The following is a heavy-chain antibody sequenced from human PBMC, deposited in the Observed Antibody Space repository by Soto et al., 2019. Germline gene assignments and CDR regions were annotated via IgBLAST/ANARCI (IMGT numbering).Heavy chain of an antibody. CDR3: VRETMVTKYTVY. D-gene: IGHD4-17*01. CDR2: IYYSGST. CDR1: GGSISSGGYY. V-gene: IGHV4-31*03. J-gene: IGHJ4*02. Sequence: PSETLSLTCTVSGGSISSGGYYWSWIRQHPGKGLEWVGYIYYSGSTYYNPSLKSRVTISVDTSENQFSLKLSSVTAADTAIYYFVRETMVTKYTVYWGKGTLGTLFS.